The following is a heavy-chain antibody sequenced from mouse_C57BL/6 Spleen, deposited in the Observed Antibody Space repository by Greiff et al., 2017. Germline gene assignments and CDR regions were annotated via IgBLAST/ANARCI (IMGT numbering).Heavy chain of an antibody. V-gene: IGHV1-69*01. CDR2: IDPSDSYT. Sequence: QVQLQQPGAELVMPGASVKLSCKASGYTFTSYWMHWVKQRPGQGLEWIGEIDPSDSYTNYNQKFKGKSRLTVDKSSSTAYMQLSSLTSEDSAVYYCARVLGHYAMDYWGQGTSVTVSS. J-gene: IGHJ4*01. CDR3: ARVLGHYAMDY. CDR1: GYTFTSYW. D-gene: IGHD1-1*01.